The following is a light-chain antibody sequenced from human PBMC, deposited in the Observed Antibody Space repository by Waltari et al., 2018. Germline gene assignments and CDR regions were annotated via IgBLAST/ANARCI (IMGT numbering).Light chain of an antibody. CDR2: DNN. CDR1: SSNIGGYY. J-gene: IGLJ6*01. CDR3: QSYDSSRSADV. Sequence: QSVLTQPPSVSGAPGQRVTISCTGSSSNIGGYYVYWYQQVPGLAPKLLIYDNNKRPSGVSDRFSGSKSGTSASLTITGLQTEDEADDYGQSYDSSRSADVFGSGTKLTVL. V-gene: IGLV1-40*01.